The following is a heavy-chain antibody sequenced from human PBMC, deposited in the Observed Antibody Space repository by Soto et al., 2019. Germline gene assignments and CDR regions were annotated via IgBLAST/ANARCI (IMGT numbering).Heavy chain of an antibody. Sequence: ASVKVSCKAAGYTFTSYYMHWVRQAPGQGLEWMGIINPSGGSTSYAQKFQGRVTMTRDTSTSTVYMELSSLRSEDTAVYYCARAPHPRIAAAGTHVWFDPWGQGTLVTVYS. CDR3: ARAPHPRIAAAGTHVWFDP. D-gene: IGHD6-13*01. J-gene: IGHJ5*02. CDR1: GYTFTSYY. V-gene: IGHV1-46*01. CDR2: INPSGGST.